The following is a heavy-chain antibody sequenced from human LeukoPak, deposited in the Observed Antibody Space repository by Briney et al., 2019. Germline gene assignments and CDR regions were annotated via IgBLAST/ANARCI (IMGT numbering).Heavy chain of an antibody. V-gene: IGHV3-21*01. CDR2: ISSSSYI. Sequence: GGSLRLSCAASGFTFSSYSMNWVRQAPGKGLEWVSSISSSSYIYYADSVKGRFTISRDNAKNSLYLQMNSLRAEDTAVYYCARDYYYDSSGYYYMDVWGKGTTVTVSS. J-gene: IGHJ6*03. CDR3: ARDYYYDSSGYYYMDV. CDR1: GFTFSSYS. D-gene: IGHD3-22*01.